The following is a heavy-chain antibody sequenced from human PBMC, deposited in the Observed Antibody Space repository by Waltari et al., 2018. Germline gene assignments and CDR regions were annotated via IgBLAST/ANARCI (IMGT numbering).Heavy chain of an antibody. Sequence: APGTGLEGLGGFGPENGETIYTKNSQGRVSMTEDTSTDTAYMELSRLRSEDTAVYYFSTRVSGSYYFPDYWGQGTLVTVSS. J-gene: IGHJ4*02. CDR2: FGPENGET. D-gene: IGHD1-26*01. V-gene: IGHV1-24*01. CDR3: STRVSGSYYFPDY.